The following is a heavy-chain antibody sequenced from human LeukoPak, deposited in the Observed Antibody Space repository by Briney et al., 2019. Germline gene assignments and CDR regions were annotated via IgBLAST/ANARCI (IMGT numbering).Heavy chain of an antibody. CDR2: ISSSSTYI. D-gene: IGHD3-3*01. CDR3: ARPHPRTVFGVFSYYYGMDV. Sequence: PGGSLRLSCAASGFTFSGYSINWVRQAPGKGLEWVSSISSSSTYIYYADSVKGRFTISRDNAKKSLYLQMNSLRAEDTAVYYYARPHPRTVFGVFSYYYGMDVWGQGTTVTVSS. V-gene: IGHV3-21*01. CDR1: GFTFSGYS. J-gene: IGHJ6*02.